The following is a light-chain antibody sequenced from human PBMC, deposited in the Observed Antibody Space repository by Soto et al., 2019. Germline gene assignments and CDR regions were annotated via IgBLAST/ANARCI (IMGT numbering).Light chain of an antibody. J-gene: IGLJ1*01. CDR1: SSDIGGYNF. V-gene: IGLV2-8*01. CDR3: FSFTTTSTHV. CDR2: EVT. Sequence: QSALTQPPSASGSPGQSVTISCTGTSSDIGGYNFVSWYQQHPGKAPKLMIYEVTKRPSGVPDRFSGSKSGNTASLTVSGLLAEDEAEYFCFSFTTTSTHVFGTGTKVTVL.